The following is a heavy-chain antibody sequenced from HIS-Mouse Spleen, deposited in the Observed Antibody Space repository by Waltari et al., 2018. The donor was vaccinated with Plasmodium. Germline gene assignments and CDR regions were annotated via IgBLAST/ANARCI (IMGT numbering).Heavy chain of an antibody. CDR2: IKPNRGGK. CDR3: ARVLGYKAAAGTFVEYFQH. Sequence: QVQLVQSGAEVKKPGASVKVSCKASGYTFTGYYMHWVRQAPGKGLEWMGGIKPNRGGKKYAKKVQGRGTRTRDTSISTAYMELSRLRSDDTAVYYCARVLGYKAAAGTFVEYFQHWGQGTLVTVSS. CDR1: GYTFTGYY. J-gene: IGHJ1*01. D-gene: IGHD6-13*01. V-gene: IGHV1-2*02.